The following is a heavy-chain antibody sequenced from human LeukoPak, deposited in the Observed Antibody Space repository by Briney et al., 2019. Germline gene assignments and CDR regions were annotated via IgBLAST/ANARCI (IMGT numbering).Heavy chain of an antibody. CDR1: GFSFNNAW. Sequence: KPGGSLRLSCAASGFSFNNAWMSWVRQAPGKGLEWVGRIKSKIDGGTIDYAAPVKGRFTIARDDSKNTLYLQMNSLKTEDTAVYYCTTAPRSSWDVWGQGTTVTVSS. D-gene: IGHD6-19*01. CDR2: IKSKIDGGTI. V-gene: IGHV3-15*01. J-gene: IGHJ6*02. CDR3: TTAPRSSWDV.